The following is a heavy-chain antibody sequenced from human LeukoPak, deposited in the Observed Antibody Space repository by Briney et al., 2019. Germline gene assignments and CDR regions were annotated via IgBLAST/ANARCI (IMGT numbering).Heavy chain of an antibody. CDR2: INHSGST. D-gene: IGHD6-19*01. Sequence: SETLSLTCAVYGGSFSGYYWSWIRQPPGKGLEWIGAINHSGSTNYNPSLKSRVTISVDTSKNQFSLKLSSVTAADTAVYYCARESAEDSSGWYYFDYWGQRTLATVSS. CDR3: ARESAEDSSGWYYFDY. J-gene: IGHJ4*02. V-gene: IGHV4-34*01. CDR1: GGSFSGYY.